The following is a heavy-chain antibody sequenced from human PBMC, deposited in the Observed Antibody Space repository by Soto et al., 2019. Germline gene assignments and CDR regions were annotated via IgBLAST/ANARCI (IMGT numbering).Heavy chain of an antibody. CDR2: IYPGDSDT. J-gene: IGHJ6*02. V-gene: IGHV5-51*03. CDR1: GYSFTSYW. Sequence: EVQLVQSGAEVKKPGESLKISCKGSGYSFTSYWIGWVRQMPGKGLEWMGIIYPGDSDTRYSPSVQGQVTISADKSIITAYLQWSSLKASDTAMYYCAREGYDILTGYYKPYYYYGMDVWGQVTTVTVSS. D-gene: IGHD3-9*01. CDR3: AREGYDILTGYYKPYYYYGMDV.